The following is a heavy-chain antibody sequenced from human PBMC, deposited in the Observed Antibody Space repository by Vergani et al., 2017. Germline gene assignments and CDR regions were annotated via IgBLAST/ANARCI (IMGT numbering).Heavy chain of an antibody. V-gene: IGHV3-21*01. D-gene: IGHD2-2*01. Sequence: EVQLVESGGGLVKPGGSLSLSCAASGFTFSSYSMNWVRQAPGKGLEWVSSISSSSSYIYYADSVKGRFTISRDNAKNSLYLKMNILRAEDTAVYYCARGPLVVPAAIDYWGQGTLVTVSS. J-gene: IGHJ4*02. CDR2: ISSSSSYI. CDR1: GFTFSSYS. CDR3: ARGPLVVPAAIDY.